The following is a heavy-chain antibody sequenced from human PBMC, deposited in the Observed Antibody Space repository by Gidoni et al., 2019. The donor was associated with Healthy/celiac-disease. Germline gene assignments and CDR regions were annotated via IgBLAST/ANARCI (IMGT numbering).Heavy chain of an antibody. V-gene: IGHV3-33*01. CDR2: IWYDGSNK. D-gene: IGHD3-22*01. Sequence: QVQLVESGGGVVQPGRSLRLSCAASGFTFRIYGIHWVRQAPGKGLEWVAVIWYDGSNKYYADSVKGRFTISRDNSKNTLYLQMNSLRAEDTAVYYCARAVYYDSSGTSAFDYWGQGTLVTVSS. J-gene: IGHJ4*02. CDR3: ARAVYYDSSGTSAFDY. CDR1: GFTFRIYG.